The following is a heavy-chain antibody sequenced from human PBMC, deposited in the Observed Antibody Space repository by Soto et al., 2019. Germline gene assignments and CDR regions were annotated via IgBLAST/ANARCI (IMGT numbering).Heavy chain of an antibody. CDR1: GGSISSYY. CDR3: ARSWENDFWSGGFLWDAFDI. V-gene: IGHV4-59*01. Sequence: QVQLQESGPGLVKPSETLSLTCTVSGGSISSYYWSWIRQPPGKGLEWIGYIYYSGSTNYNPSLKSRVHIAGDTSKNQSSLKLSSVTAADTAVYYCARSWENDFWSGGFLWDAFDIWGQGTMVTVSS. CDR2: IYYSGST. D-gene: IGHD3-3*01. J-gene: IGHJ3*02.